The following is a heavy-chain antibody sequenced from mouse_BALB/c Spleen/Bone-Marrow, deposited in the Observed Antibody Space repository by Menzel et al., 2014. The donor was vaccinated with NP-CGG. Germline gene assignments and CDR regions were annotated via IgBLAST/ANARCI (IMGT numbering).Heavy chain of an antibody. Sequence: VQLPESGGGLVKPGGSLNLSCAASGFTFSSYALSWVRQTPEKRLEWVATITIGGSYTFYPDSVRGRFTISRDNAKNTLYLQMSRLRSEDTAMYYCARRGENSLLRPRYFDVWGAWTTVTVSS. V-gene: IGHV5-9-3*01. CDR1: GFTFSSYA. D-gene: IGHD1-2*01. CDR2: ITIGGSYT. CDR3: ARRGENSLLRPRYFDV. J-gene: IGHJ1*01.